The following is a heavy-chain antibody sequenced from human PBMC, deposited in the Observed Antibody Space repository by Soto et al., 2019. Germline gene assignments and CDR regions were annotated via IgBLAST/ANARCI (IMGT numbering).Heavy chain of an antibody. D-gene: IGHD6-19*01. CDR3: ATLAYSSGSYYFDY. CDR2: ISYDGSNK. V-gene: IGHV3-30*03. J-gene: IGHJ4*02. Sequence: QVQLVESGGGVVQPGRSLRLSCAASGFTFSSYGMHWVRQAPGKGLEWVAVISYDGSNKYYADSVKGRFTISRDNSKNTLYMQMNSLRAEDTAVYYCATLAYSSGSYYFDYWGQGTLVTVSS. CDR1: GFTFSSYG.